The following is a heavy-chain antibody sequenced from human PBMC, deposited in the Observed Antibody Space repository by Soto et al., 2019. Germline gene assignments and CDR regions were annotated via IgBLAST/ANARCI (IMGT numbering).Heavy chain of an antibody. V-gene: IGHV1-69*06. CDR1: GGTFSSYA. CDR2: IIPIFGTA. CDR3: ARVAQDIVVVVAATRGAAFDI. J-gene: IGHJ3*02. Sequence: QVQLVQSGAEVKKPGSSVKVSCKASGGTFSSYAISWVRQAPGQGLEWMGGIIPIFGTANYAQKFQGRVTITADKSTSTAYMELSSLGSEETAVYYCARVAQDIVVVVAATRGAAFDIWGQGTMVTVSS. D-gene: IGHD2-15*01.